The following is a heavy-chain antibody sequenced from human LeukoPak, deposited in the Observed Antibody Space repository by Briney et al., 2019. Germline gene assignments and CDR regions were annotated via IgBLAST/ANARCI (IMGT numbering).Heavy chain of an antibody. V-gene: IGHV3-7*01. CDR1: GFIFSSYW. J-gene: IGHJ4*02. CDR3: ARDLRGIHDY. Sequence: GGSLRLSCAASGFIFSSYWMSWVRQAPGKGLEWVASIKEDGTETYYVDSVKGRFTISRDNARNTLYLQMHSLRVEDTAVYYCARDLRGIHDYWGQGTLVTVSS. D-gene: IGHD3-16*01. CDR2: IKEDGTET.